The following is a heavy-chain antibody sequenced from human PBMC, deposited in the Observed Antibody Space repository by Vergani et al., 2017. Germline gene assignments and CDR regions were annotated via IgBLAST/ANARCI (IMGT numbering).Heavy chain of an antibody. CDR3: GMYCSSPTCGTHPRVQNYGMDV. J-gene: IGHJ6*02. CDR2: IWYDGSNK. CDR1: GFRFSSYG. V-gene: IGHV3-33*01. D-gene: IGHD2-2*01. Sequence: QVQLVESGGGVVQPGRSLRLSCAASGFRFSSYGMNWVRQAPGKGLEWVAVIWYDGSNKYYADSVKGRFTISRDNSQNTVNLQMNSLRVDDTAVYYCGMYCSSPTCGTHPRVQNYGMDVWGQGTTVTVS.